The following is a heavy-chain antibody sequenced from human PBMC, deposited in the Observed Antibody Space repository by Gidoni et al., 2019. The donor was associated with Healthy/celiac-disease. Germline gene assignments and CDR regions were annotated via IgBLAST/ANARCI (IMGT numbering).Heavy chain of an antibody. CDR3: ARGVEDCGGDCYSDY. Sequence: EVQLVESGGGLVKPGGSLRLSCAASGFRFSTYNMNWVRQAPGKGLEWFSSISSSSSYIFYADSVKGRFTISRDNAKSALFLRMNSLRAEDTAVYYCARGVEDCGGDCYSDYWGQGTLVTVSS. J-gene: IGHJ4*02. CDR2: ISSSSSYI. D-gene: IGHD2-21*02. CDR1: GFRFSTYN. V-gene: IGHV3-21*01.